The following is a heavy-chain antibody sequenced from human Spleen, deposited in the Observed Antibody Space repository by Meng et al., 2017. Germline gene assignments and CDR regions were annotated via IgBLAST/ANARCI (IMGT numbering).Heavy chain of an antibody. CDR2: ISAYNGNT. D-gene: IGHD6-19*01. CDR3: ARGSQWLVTNAFDI. Sequence: GGSLRLSCKASGYTFTSYGISWVRQAPGQGLEWMGWISAYNGNTNYAQKLQGRVTMTTDTSTTTAYMELRSLRSDDTAVYYCARGSQWLVTNAFDIWGQGTMVTISS. J-gene: IGHJ3*02. CDR1: GYTFTSYG. V-gene: IGHV1-18*01.